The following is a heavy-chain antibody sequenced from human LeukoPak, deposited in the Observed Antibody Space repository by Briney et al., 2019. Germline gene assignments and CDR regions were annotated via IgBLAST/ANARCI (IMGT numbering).Heavy chain of an antibody. D-gene: IGHD5-18*01. CDR1: GGSISSYY. J-gene: IGHJ4*02. V-gene: IGHV4-59*01. CDR3: ARGSYSPDFDY. CDR2: IYYSGST. Sequence: PSETLSLTCTVSGGSISSYYWSWTRQPPGKGLEWIGYIYYSGSTNYNPSLKSRVTISVDTSKKQFSLKLSSVTAADTAVYYCARGSYSPDFDYWGQGTLVTVSS.